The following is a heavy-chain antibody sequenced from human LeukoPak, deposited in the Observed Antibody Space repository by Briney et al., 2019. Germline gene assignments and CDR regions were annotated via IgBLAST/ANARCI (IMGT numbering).Heavy chain of an antibody. J-gene: IGHJ4*02. D-gene: IGHD3-10*01. Sequence: GESLKISCKGSGYGFTTYWIGWVRQMPGKGLEWMGIIYPGDSDTTYSPSFQGQITISADKSISTVYLQWSSLKASDTAIYYCARRESGFDFWGQGTLVTVSS. CDR2: IYPGDSDT. CDR1: GYGFTTYW. CDR3: ARRESGFDF. V-gene: IGHV5-51*01.